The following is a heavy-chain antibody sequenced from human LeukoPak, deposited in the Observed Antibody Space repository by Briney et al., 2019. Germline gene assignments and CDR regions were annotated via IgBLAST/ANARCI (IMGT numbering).Heavy chain of an antibody. V-gene: IGHV3-30*04. Sequence: PGGSLRLSCAASGFTFSSYAMHWVRQAPGKGLEWVAVISYDGSNKYYADSVKGRFTISRDNSKNTLYLQMNSLRAEDTAVYYCARDYHDFWSGYYWYYYYYYGMDVWGQGTTVTVSS. D-gene: IGHD3-3*01. J-gene: IGHJ6*02. CDR1: GFTFSSYA. CDR3: ARDYHDFWSGYYWYYYYYYGMDV. CDR2: ISYDGSNK.